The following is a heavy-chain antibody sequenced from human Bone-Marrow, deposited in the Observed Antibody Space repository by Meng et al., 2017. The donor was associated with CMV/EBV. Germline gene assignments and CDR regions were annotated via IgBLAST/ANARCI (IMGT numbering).Heavy chain of an antibody. D-gene: IGHD3-10*01. CDR1: GFTFDDYG. CDR3: ARVPTMVRGVITGGGRHYYGMDV. CDR2: INWNGGST. J-gene: IGHJ6*02. Sequence: GESLKISCAASGFTFDDYGMSWVRQAPGKGLEWVSGINWNGGSTGYADSVKGRFTISRDNAKNSLYLQMNSLRAEDAAVYYCARVPTMVRGVITGGGRHYYGMDVWGQGTTVTVSS. V-gene: IGHV3-20*04.